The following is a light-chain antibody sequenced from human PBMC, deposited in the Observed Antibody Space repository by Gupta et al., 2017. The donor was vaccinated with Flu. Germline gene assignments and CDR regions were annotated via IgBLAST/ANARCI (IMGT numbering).Light chain of an antibody. CDR3: CSYAGSDTFV. CDR1: SNDVGGYNY. Sequence: SALTQPRSVSGSPGQSVTISCTGTSNDVGGYNYVSWYQQHPGKAHKLMIYDVSKRPSGVPGRFSGSKSGNTASLTXSXLQAEEXADYYCCSYAGSDTFVFGTGTKVTVL. V-gene: IGLV2-11*01. J-gene: IGLJ1*01. CDR2: DVS.